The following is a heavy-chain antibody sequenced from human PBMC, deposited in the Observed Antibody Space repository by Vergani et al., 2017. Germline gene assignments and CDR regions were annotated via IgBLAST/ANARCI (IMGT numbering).Heavy chain of an antibody. CDR1: GGSISSSSYY. V-gene: IGHV4-39*01. D-gene: IGHD6-19*01. CDR2: IYYSGST. CDR3: ARPWGIAVAGTVPWFDP. J-gene: IGHJ5*02. Sequence: QVQLQESGPGLVKPSETLSLTCTVSGGSISSSSYYWGWIRQPPGKGLEWIGSIYYSGSTYYNPSLKSRVTISVDTSKNQFSLKLSSVTAADTAVYYCARPWGIAVAGTVPWFDPWGQGTLVTVSS.